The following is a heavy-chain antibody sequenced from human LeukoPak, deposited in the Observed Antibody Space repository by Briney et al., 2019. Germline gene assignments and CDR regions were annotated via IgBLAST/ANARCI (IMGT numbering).Heavy chain of an antibody. D-gene: IGHD4-17*01. CDR3: ARLRRMRYGEHGYYFDY. V-gene: IGHV4-39*07. Sequence: SETLSLTCTVSGGSINSSSYYWSWIRQPPGKGLEWIGEINHSGSTNYNPSLKSRVTVSVDTSKNQFSLKLSSVTAADTAVYYCARLRRMRYGEHGYYFDYWGQGTLVTVSS. CDR2: INHSGST. CDR1: GGSINSSSYY. J-gene: IGHJ4*02.